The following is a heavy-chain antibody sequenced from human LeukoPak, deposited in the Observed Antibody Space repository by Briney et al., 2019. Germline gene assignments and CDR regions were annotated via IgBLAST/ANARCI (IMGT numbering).Heavy chain of an antibody. CDR1: GFTFSSYW. J-gene: IGHJ4*02. D-gene: IGHD4-17*01. Sequence: GGSLRLSCAASGFTFSSYWMHWVRQTPGKGLVWVSRINGAGSSISYADSVKGRVTISRDNAKNTLYLQMNNLRAEDTAVYYCARGGDYKNDYWGQGTLATVSS. CDR3: ARGGDYKNDY. CDR2: INGAGSSI. V-gene: IGHV3-74*01.